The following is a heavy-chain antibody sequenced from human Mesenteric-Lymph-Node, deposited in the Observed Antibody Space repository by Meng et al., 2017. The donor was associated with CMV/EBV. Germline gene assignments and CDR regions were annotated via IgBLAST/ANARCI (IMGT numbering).Heavy chain of an antibody. CDR2: IYPGDSDT. CDR3: ARALSPYYYDGSGYPPGDAFDI. Sequence: GESLKISCKGSGYSFTSDWIGWVRQMPGKGLEWMGIIYPGDSDTKYSPSFQGQVTISADKSISTAYLQWSSLKASDTALYYCARALSPYYYDGSGYPPGDAFDIWGQGTMVTVSS. V-gene: IGHV5-51*01. D-gene: IGHD3-22*01. J-gene: IGHJ3*02. CDR1: GYSFTSDW.